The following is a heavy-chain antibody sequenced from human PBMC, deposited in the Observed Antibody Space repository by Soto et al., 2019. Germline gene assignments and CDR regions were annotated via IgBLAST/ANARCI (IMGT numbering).Heavy chain of an antibody. D-gene: IGHD1-1*01. V-gene: IGHV3-30-3*01. CDR1: GFTFGTYA. J-gene: IGHJ6*02. Sequence: GGSLGLSCVASGFTFGTYAIHWVRQAPGKGLQWVALISYEGSNTYYADSVKGRFTVSRDNSKSTLYLQMNSLRPEDTGVYYCARVTPGNDLYYFSGMDVWGLGTSVTVSS. CDR3: ARVTPGNDLYYFSGMDV. CDR2: ISYEGSNT.